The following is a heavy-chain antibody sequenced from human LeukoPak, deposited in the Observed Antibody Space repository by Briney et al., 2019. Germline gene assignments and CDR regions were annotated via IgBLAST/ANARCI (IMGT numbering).Heavy chain of an antibody. V-gene: IGHV4-4*07. J-gene: IGHJ4*02. CDR1: GGSISSYY. CDR2: IYTSGST. Sequence: SETLSLTCTVSGGSISSYYWSWIRQPAGKGLEWIGRIYTSGSTNYNPSLKSRVTMSVDTSKNQFSLKLSSVTAADTAVYYCAITYCSSTSCYLPDYWGQGTLVTVSS. D-gene: IGHD2-2*01. CDR3: AITYCSSTSCYLPDY.